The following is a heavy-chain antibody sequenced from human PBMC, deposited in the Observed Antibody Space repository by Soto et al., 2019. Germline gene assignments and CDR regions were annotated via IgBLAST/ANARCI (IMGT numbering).Heavy chain of an antibody. J-gene: IGHJ6*02. V-gene: IGHV4-59*08. Sequence: SETLSLTCTVSGGSMSGYYWSWIRLPPGKPMEWIGYVHDSWGAAYNPSIRSRVAISLDTSKSQFSLSLTSVSATDTAMYYCVRQGYGPLHGLVDVWGQGTTVT. D-gene: IGHD5-18*01. CDR2: VHDSWGA. CDR1: GGSMSGYY. CDR3: VRQGYGPLHGLVDV.